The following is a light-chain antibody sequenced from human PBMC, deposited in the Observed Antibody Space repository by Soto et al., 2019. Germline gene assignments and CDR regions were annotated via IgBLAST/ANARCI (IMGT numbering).Light chain of an antibody. J-gene: IGLJ2*01. CDR1: KLGNKY. Sequence: SYELTQPPSVSVSPGQTASITCSGDKLGNKYACWYQQKAGQSPVLVIYQDVKRPSGIPERFSGSNSGNTATLTISGTQAMDEADYYFQAWDSSTVVFGGGTKLTVL. CDR3: QAWDSSTVV. V-gene: IGLV3-1*01. CDR2: QDV.